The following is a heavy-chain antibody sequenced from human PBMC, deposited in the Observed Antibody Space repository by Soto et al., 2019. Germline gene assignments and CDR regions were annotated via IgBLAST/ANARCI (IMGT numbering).Heavy chain of an antibody. Sequence: GGSLRLSCAASGFIFSNYGIHWVRQAPGKGLEWVAVISYDGSYKYYADSVKGRFTISRDNSKNTVYLQMNSLRTEDSAVFYCAKSRRLRPDYFYYGMDVWGQGTTVTVSS. J-gene: IGHJ6*02. V-gene: IGHV3-30*18. CDR1: GFIFSNYG. CDR2: ISYDGSYK. D-gene: IGHD3-16*01. CDR3: AKSRRLRPDYFYYGMDV.